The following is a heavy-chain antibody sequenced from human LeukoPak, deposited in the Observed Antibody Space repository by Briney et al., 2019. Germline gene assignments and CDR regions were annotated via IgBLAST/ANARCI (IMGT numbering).Heavy chain of an antibody. V-gene: IGHV4-39*07. J-gene: IGHJ4*02. CDR2: IYYSGTT. D-gene: IGHD1-26*01. CDR3: ARSKGATFYFDY. Sequence: PSETLSLTCSVSGGSISSSSYYWGWIRQPPGKGLEWIGSIYYSGTTYYNPSLKSRVTISVDTSKNQFSLKLSSVTAADTAVYYCARSKGATFYFDYWGQGTLVTVSS. CDR1: GGSISSSSYY.